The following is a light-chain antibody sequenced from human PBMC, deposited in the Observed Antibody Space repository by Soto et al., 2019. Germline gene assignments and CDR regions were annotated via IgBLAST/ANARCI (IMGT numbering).Light chain of an antibody. Sequence: QLVLTQSPSASASPGASVKLTCTLSSGHSSYAIAWHQQQPEKGPRYLMKLNSDGSHSKGDGIPDRFSGSSSGAERYLTISSLQSEDEADYYCQTWGTGIFGGGTKVTVL. CDR2: LNSDGSH. V-gene: IGLV4-69*01. CDR1: SGHSSYA. J-gene: IGLJ2*01. CDR3: QTWGTGI.